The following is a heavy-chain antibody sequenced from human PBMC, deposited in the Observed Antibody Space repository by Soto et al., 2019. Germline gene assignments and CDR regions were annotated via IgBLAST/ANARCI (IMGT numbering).Heavy chain of an antibody. CDR1: GYTYISYS. V-gene: IGHV1-69*04. J-gene: IGHJ4*02. D-gene: IGHD5-12*01. CDR2: IIPLLDIA. Sequence: SVKVSCKAPGYTYISYSMHWVRQAPGQGLEWMGRIIPLLDIANYAQKFQGRVTITADKSTSTAYMELNSLRSEDTAVYYCVRDYPIGSTYSGYDGIDYWGQGTLVTVSS. CDR3: VRDYPIGSTYSGYDGIDY.